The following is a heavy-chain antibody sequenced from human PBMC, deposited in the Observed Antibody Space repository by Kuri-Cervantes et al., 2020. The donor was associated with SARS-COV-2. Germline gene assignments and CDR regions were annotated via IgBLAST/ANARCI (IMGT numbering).Heavy chain of an antibody. CDR3: ARVPPYYDILTGYYYYYYGMDV. CDR1: GGSISSYY. J-gene: IGHJ6*02. CDR2: IYYSGST. Sequence: SETLSLTCTVSGGSISSYYWSWIRQPPGKGLEWIGYIYYSGSTNYNPSLKSRVTISVDTSKNQFSLKLSSVTAADTAVYYCARVPPYYDILTGYYYYYYGMDVWGQGTTVTVSS. V-gene: IGHV4-59*12. D-gene: IGHD3-9*01.